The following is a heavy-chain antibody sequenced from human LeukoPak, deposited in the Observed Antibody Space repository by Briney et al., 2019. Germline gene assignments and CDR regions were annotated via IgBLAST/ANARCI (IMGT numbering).Heavy chain of an antibody. D-gene: IGHD5-18*01. J-gene: IGHJ3*02. Sequence: SETLSLTCTVSGGSVYSYYWSWIRQPPGKGLEWIGYIYDRVSTNYNPSLKSRVNMSVDRSKNQLSLNLSSVTAADTAVYYCGRDQDTATAWGAFDIWGQGTMVTVSS. V-gene: IGHV4-59*02. CDR1: GGSVYSYY. CDR3: GRDQDTATAWGAFDI. CDR2: IYDRVST.